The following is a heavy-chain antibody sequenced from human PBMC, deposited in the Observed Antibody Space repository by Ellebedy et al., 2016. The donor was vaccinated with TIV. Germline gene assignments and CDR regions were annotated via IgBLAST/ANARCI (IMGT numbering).Heavy chain of an antibody. CDR3: ARGRGYSFDVCDV. CDR1: GYSFSNYY. Sequence: AASVKVSCKASGYSFSNYYMHWVRQAPGQGLEWMGILNPNDDTKYYTQNFQGRVTVTRDTSANTVYMELSSLRSEDTAVYYCARGRGYSFDVCDVWGQGTMVAVS. CDR2: LNPNDDTK. J-gene: IGHJ3*01. D-gene: IGHD5-18*01. V-gene: IGHV1-46*01.